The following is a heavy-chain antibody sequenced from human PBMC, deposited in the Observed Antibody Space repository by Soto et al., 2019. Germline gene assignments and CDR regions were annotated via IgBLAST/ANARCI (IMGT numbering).Heavy chain of an antibody. CDR1: GFTFSTYW. CDR2: INTDGGTT. D-gene: IGHD1-26*01. CDR3: VRVGSGSYSWRDP. Sequence: EVQLEESGGDLAQPGGSLRLSCAASGFTFSTYWMHWVRQAPGKGLVWVSRINTDGGTTTYAESVKGRFTISRGNARNTLYLQMNSLRPEDTALYYCVRVGSGSYSWRDPWGQGTLVTVSS. V-gene: IGHV3-74*01. J-gene: IGHJ5*02.